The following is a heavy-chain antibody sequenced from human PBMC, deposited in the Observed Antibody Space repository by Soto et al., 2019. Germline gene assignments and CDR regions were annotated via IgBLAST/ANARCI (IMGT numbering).Heavy chain of an antibody. CDR2: IIPIFGTA. CDR3: AIAGGIAAAGTNGWFDP. D-gene: IGHD6-13*01. J-gene: IGHJ5*02. CDR1: GGTFSSYA. Sequence: SVKVSCKASGGTFSSYAISWVRQAPGQGLEWMGGIIPIFGTANYAQKFQGRVTITADESTSTAYMELSSLRSEDTAVYYCAIAGGIAAAGTNGWFDPWGQGTLVTVSS. V-gene: IGHV1-69*13.